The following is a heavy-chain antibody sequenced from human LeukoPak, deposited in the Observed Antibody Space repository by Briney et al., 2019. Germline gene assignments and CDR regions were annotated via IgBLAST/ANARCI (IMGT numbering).Heavy chain of an antibody. CDR3: GKTTTGYSSGQKPAWPVDY. J-gene: IGHJ4*02. V-gene: IGHV3-23*01. CDR2: IFGSGGSA. Sequence: GGSLRLSCEASGFTFWVRQAPGKGLEWVAGIFGSGGSAHYADSAKGRFTISRDNSKNTVHLQINSLRAEDTAVYYCGKTTTGYSSGQKPAWPVDYWGQGTLVTVSS. D-gene: IGHD6-19*01. CDR1: GFT.